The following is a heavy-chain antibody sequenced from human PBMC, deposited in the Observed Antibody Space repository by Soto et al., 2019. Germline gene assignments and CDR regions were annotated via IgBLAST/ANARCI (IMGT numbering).Heavy chain of an antibody. CDR1: GFTFSSYG. J-gene: IGHJ6*02. Sequence: QVQLVESGGGVVRPGRSLRLSCAASGFTFSSYGMHWVRQAPGKGLEWVAVISYDGSNKYYADSVKGRFTISRDNSKNTLYLQMNSLRAEDTAVYYCAKDRAVVTVKGGMDVWGQGTTVTVSS. CDR3: AKDRAVVTVKGGMDV. CDR2: ISYDGSNK. D-gene: IGHD2-21*02. V-gene: IGHV3-30*18.